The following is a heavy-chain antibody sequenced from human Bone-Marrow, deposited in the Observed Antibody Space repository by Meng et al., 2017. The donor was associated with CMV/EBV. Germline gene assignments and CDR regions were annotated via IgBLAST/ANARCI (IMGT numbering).Heavy chain of an antibody. D-gene: IGHD6-6*01. Sequence: SETLSLTCTVSGGSVSSGSYYWSWIRQPPGKGLEWIGYIYYSGSTNYNPSLKSRVTISVDTSKNQFSLKLSSVTVADTAVYYCARVALAARPEGYYFDFWGQGTLVTVSS. CDR1: GGSVSSGSYY. J-gene: IGHJ4*02. CDR3: ARVALAARPEGYYFDF. V-gene: IGHV4-61*01. CDR2: IYYSGST.